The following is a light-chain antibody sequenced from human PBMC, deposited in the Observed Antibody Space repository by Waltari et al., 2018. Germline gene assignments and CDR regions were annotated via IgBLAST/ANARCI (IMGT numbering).Light chain of an antibody. V-gene: IGLV2-8*01. CDR1: SRDVGGYNY. Sequence: QSALTQPPSASGSPGQSVTISCTGSSRDVGGYNYDSWYQQHPGKAPKLMIYGVDKRPSGVPDRFSGSKSGNTASLTVSGLQAEEEADYFCASYASTRKVFGGGTKLTVL. CDR2: GVD. J-gene: IGLJ3*02. CDR3: ASYASTRKV.